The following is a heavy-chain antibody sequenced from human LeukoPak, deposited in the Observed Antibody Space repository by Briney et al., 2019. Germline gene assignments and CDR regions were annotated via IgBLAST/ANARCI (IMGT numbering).Heavy chain of an antibody. V-gene: IGHV4-34*01. Sequence: PSETLSLTCAVYGGSFSGYYWSWIRQPPGKGLEWIGEINHSGSTNYNPSLKSRVTISVDTSKNQFSLKLSSVTAADTAVYYCARGPRGYRYGYFDYWGQGTLVTVSS. CDR1: GGSFSGYY. CDR2: INHSGST. D-gene: IGHD5-18*01. J-gene: IGHJ4*02. CDR3: ARGPRGYRYGYFDY.